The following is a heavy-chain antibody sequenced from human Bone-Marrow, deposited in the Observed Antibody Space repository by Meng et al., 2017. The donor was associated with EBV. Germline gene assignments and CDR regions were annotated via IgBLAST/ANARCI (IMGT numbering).Heavy chain of an antibody. D-gene: IGHD1-14*01. V-gene: IGHV3-30*18. J-gene: IGHJ5*02. CDR1: GFTFSNYG. CDR3: AKDLSGRFDP. Sequence: QWKVVESGGGVVPPGRSLRLSCAVSGFTFSNYGIHWVRQAPGKGPEWVAIIPSHGGNIYYADSVKGRFTISRDDSKNTLYLQMNSLRPEDTAVYFCAKDLSGRFDPWGQGTLVTLL. CDR2: IPSHGGNI.